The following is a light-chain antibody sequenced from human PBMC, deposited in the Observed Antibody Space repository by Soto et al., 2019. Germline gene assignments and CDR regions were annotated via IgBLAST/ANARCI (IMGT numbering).Light chain of an antibody. CDR1: QSISNW. J-gene: IGKJ2*01. Sequence: DTPMTQSPSTLSASVGDRVTITCRAGQSISNWLAWYQQRPGKAPKLLIYKAYNLESGVPSRFSGSGSGTEFTLTISSLQRDDAATYYCQQYNSTFGQGTKLEIK. CDR3: QQYNST. CDR2: KAY. V-gene: IGKV1-5*03.